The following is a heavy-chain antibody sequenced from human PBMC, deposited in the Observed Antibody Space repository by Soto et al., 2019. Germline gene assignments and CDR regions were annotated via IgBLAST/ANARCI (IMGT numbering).Heavy chain of an antibody. CDR1: GFTFSGFG. J-gene: IGHJ3*02. V-gene: IGHV3-33*01. CDR3: ARGRGGSYGGNSAHFDI. D-gene: IGHD4-17*01. CDR2: IWYDGSKK. Sequence: QVQLVESGGGVVQPGTPLRLSCEASGFTFSGFGMHWVRQAPGKGLEWVAVIWYDGSKKYYADCVKGRFTISRDNSKNALYLQMNRLRAEDTAVYYCARGRGGSYGGNSAHFDIWGQGTLVTVSS.